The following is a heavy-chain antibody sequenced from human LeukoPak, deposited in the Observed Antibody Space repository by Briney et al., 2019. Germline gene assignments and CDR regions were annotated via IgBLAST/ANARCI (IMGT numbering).Heavy chain of an antibody. J-gene: IGHJ4*02. Sequence: GGSLRLSCTASGFTFSSYSMNWVRQAPGKGLEWLSFIYSSGYTSFYADSVEGRFTISRDNAKNSLYLQMNSLRDEDTAVYYCARETPHFDCWGQGTLVTVSS. V-gene: IGHV3-48*02. CDR3: ARETPHFDC. CDR2: IYSSGYTS. CDR1: GFTFSSYS.